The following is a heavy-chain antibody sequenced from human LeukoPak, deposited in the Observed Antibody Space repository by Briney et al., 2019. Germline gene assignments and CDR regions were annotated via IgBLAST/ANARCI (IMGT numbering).Heavy chain of an antibody. CDR3: AREGFTMIVVEMSGIFDY. Sequence: SVKVSCKASGGTFSSYAISWVRQAPGQGLDWMGRIIPIFGTANYAQKFQGRVTITTDESTSTAYMELSSLRSEDTAVYYCAREGFTMIVVEMSGIFDYWGQGTLVTVSS. V-gene: IGHV1-69*05. CDR1: GGTFSSYA. CDR2: IIPIFGTA. J-gene: IGHJ4*02. D-gene: IGHD3-22*01.